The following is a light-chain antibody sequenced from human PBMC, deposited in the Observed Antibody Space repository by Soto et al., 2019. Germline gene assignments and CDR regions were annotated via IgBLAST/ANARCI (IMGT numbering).Light chain of an antibody. Sequence: DIQMTQSPSTLSASVGDRVTITCRASKNINTWVAWYQQKPGKAPKLLIYHASSLETGVPSRFSGSGSGTEFTLTISSLQPDDFATYYCQHYNSYGTFGQGTKVDIK. J-gene: IGKJ1*01. CDR2: HAS. CDR1: KNINTW. CDR3: QHYNSYGT. V-gene: IGKV1-5*01.